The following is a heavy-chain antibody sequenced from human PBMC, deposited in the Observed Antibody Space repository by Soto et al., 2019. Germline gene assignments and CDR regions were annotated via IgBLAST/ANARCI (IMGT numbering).Heavy chain of an antibody. V-gene: IGHV4-34*01. CDR2: INHSGST. CDR1: GGSFSGYY. CDR3: ASPSREDDFWSGPHHPYYYYYMDV. Sequence: PSETLCLTCAVYGGSFSGYYWRWIRQPPGKGLEWIGEINHSGSTNYNPSLKSRVTISVDTSKNQFSLQLISVTAAEKAVYYCASPSREDDFWSGPHHPYYYYYMDVWGKGTTVTVSS. D-gene: IGHD3-3*01. J-gene: IGHJ6*03.